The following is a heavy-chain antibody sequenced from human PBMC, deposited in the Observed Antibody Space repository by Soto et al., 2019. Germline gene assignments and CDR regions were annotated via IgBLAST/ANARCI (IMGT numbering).Heavy chain of an antibody. CDR1: GYSFTNYG. CDR3: ARDRGVAPPVAGNTHYYYYMDV. V-gene: IGHV1-18*01. Sequence: QDQLVQSGVEVKKPGASVKVSCKASGYSFTNYGITWVRQAPGQGFEWMGWISAYNGNTNYAQKFQGRVTMTTDASTGTAYLALRSLRSDDTAVYYCARDRGVAPPVAGNTHYYYYMDVWGKGTTVTVSS. D-gene: IGHD6-19*01. CDR2: ISAYNGNT. J-gene: IGHJ6*03.